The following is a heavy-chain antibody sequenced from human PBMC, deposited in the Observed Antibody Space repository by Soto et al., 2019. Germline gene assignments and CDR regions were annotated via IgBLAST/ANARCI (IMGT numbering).Heavy chain of an antibody. CDR1: GGTFSSYT. V-gene: IGHV1-69*08. Sequence: QVQLVQSGAEVKKPGSSVKVSCKASGGTFSSYTISWVRQAPGQGLEWMGRIIPILGIANYAQKFQGRVTITADKSTGTAYMEPGSLRSEDTAACYFARDQVGAPDYRGQGTLVTVSS. D-gene: IGHD1-26*01. J-gene: IGHJ4*02. CDR2: IIPILGIA. CDR3: ARDQVGAPDY.